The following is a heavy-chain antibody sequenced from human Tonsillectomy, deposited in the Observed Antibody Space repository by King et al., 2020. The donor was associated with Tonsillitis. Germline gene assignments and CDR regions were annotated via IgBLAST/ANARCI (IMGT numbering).Heavy chain of an antibody. CDR2: TRSKAYGGTT. Sequence: VQLVESGGGLVQPGRSLRLSCTASGFTFGDYAMSWFRQAPGKGLEWVGFTRSKAYGGTTEFAASVKGRFTISRDDSKGIAYLQMNSLKTEDTAVYYCTRGLLSSSWRYNWFDPWGQGTLVTVSS. CDR1: GFTFGDYA. V-gene: IGHV3-49*03. D-gene: IGHD6-13*01. J-gene: IGHJ5*02. CDR3: TRGLLSSSWRYNWFDP.